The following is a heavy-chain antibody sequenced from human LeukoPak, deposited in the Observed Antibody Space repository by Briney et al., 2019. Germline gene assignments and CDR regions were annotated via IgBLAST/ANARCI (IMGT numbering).Heavy chain of an antibody. Sequence: PGGSLRLSCAASGFTFDDYGMSWVRQGPGKGLEWISYISSSGTGILYTDSVKGRFTISRDNARNSLYLQMNSLRAEDTAVYYCARGGYYDILTGYYSGHYFDEWGQGTLVTVSS. V-gene: IGHV3-11*04. D-gene: IGHD3-9*01. CDR2: ISSSGTGI. J-gene: IGHJ4*02. CDR3: ARGGYYDILTGYYSGHYFDE. CDR1: GFTFDDYG.